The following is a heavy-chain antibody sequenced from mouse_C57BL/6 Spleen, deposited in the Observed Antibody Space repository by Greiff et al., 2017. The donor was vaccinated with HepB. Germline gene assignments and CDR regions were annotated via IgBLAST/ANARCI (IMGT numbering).Heavy chain of an antibody. D-gene: IGHD2-5*01. CDR1: GYTFTDYN. J-gene: IGHJ2*01. V-gene: IGHV1-22*01. CDR2: INPNNGGT. CDR3: ARRGGYSNYFDY. Sequence: EVQLQQSGPELVKPGASVKMSCKASGYTFTDYNMHWVKQSHGKSLEWIGYINPNNGGTSYNQKFKGKATLTVNKSSSTAYMELRSLTSEDSAVYYCARRGGYSNYFDYWGQGTTLTVSS.